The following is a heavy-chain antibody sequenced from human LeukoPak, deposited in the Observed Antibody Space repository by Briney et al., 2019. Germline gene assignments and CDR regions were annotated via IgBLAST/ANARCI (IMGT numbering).Heavy chain of an antibody. J-gene: IGHJ5*02. CDR2: INPSGGST. Sequence: ASVKVSCKASGYTFTTYYMHWVRQAPGQGLINPSGGSTSYAQKFQGRVTMTRDTSTCTIYMEPSSLRSEDTAVYYCARDGRYCGSTSCRLNWFDPWGQGTLVTVSS. D-gene: IGHD2-2*01. V-gene: IGHV1-46*01. CDR3: ARDGRYCGSTSCRLNWFDP. CDR1: GYTFTTYY.